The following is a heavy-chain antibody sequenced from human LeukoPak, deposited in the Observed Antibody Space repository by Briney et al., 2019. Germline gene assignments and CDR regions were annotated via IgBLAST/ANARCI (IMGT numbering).Heavy chain of an antibody. V-gene: IGHV3-7*01. CDR3: VRGXYYDSXGXXIDAFD. Sequence: GGSLRLSCAVSGFTFSSYWMSWVRQAPGKGLEWVSNIRQDGSEKYYVESVKGRFTISRDNAKTSLYLQMNSLRAEDTAVYYCVRGXYYDSXGXXIDAFD. CDR2: IRQDGSEK. CDR1: GFTFSSYW. D-gene: IGHD3-22*01. J-gene: IGHJ3*01.